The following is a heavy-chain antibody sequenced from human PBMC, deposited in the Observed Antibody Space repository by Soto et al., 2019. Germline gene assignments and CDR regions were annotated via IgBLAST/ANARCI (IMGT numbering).Heavy chain of an antibody. D-gene: IGHD6-13*01. CDR2: IVPIYRTA. CDR1: GGTFSSYR. Sequence: SVQVSCKASGGTFSSYRINWVRQAPGQGLEGVGGIVPIYRTADYAQKFQGRVTITADESARTSYMELRSLKSQDTAVYYCVRDSGAKLSSSWGQGTLVTVSS. CDR3: VRDSGAKLSSS. V-gene: IGHV1-69*13. J-gene: IGHJ4*02.